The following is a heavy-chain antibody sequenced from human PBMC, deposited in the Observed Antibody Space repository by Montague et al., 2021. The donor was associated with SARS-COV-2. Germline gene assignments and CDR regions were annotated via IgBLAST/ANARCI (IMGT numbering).Heavy chain of an antibody. CDR2: INHSGST. Sequence: SETLSLTCAVYGGSFGGYYWSWTRQPPGKGLEWIGEINHSGSTNYNPSLKSRVTISVDTSKNQFSLKLSSVTAADTAVYYCARVRAVPAAMRIFSLGRSYYGMDVWGQGTTVTVSS. J-gene: IGHJ6*02. D-gene: IGHD2-2*01. CDR3: ARVRAVPAAMRIFSLGRSYYGMDV. CDR1: GGSFGGYY. V-gene: IGHV4-34*01.